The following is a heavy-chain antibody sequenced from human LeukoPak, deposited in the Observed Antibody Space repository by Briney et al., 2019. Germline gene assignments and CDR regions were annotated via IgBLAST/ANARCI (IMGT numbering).Heavy chain of an antibody. CDR1: GFTFSSYG. V-gene: IGHV3-33*01. CDR2: IWYDGSNK. D-gene: IGHD5-18*01. Sequence: GGSLRLSCAASGFTFSSYGMHWVRQAPGKGLEWVAVIWYDGSNKYYADSVKGRFTISRDNSKNTLYLQMSSLRAEDTAVYYCARDGIQLWGLLDYWGQGTLVTVSS. CDR3: ARDGIQLWGLLDY. J-gene: IGHJ4*02.